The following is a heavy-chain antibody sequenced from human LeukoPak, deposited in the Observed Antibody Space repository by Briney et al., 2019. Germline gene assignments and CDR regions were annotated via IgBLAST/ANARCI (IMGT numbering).Heavy chain of an antibody. Sequence: ASVKVSCKASGYTFTTYALNWVRQAPGQGLEWMGWINTNTGNPTYAQAFTGPFVFSLDTSVSTAYLQISGLRAEDTAVYYCARDWIDADFDYWGQGTLVTVSS. D-gene: IGHD2-2*03. V-gene: IGHV7-4-1*02. CDR2: INTNTGNP. J-gene: IGHJ4*02. CDR3: ARDWIDADFDY. CDR1: GYTFTTYA.